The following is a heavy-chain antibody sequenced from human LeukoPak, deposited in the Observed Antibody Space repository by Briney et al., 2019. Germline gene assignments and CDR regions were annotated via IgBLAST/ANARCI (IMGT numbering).Heavy chain of an antibody. D-gene: IGHD6-19*01. Sequence: SGPTLVNSTPPLTLTCTFSGFSLRTVGMRVSWICQPPGKALEWLARIDWDDDKFYSTSLKTRLSISKDTSKNQVVLTMTNMDPVDTATYYCARIPPYSSGWYYFDYWGQGTLVTVSS. J-gene: IGHJ4*02. V-gene: IGHV2-70*04. CDR3: ARIPPYSSGWYYFDY. CDR1: GFSLRTVGMR. CDR2: IDWDDDK.